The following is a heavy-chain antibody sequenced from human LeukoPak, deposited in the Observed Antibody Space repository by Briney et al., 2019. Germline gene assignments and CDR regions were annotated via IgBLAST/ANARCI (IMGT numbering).Heavy chain of an antibody. J-gene: IGHJ4*02. CDR3: ARCNNFDSSGYSFDY. CDR2: INHSGST. CDR1: GGSFSLYY. Sequence: PSETLSLTCAVYGGSFSLYYWSWIRQPPGKGLEWIGEINHSGSTNYNPSLKSRVAISVDASTNHFSLKLSSVTAADTAVYYCARCNNFDSSGYSFDYWGQGTLVTVSS. V-gene: IGHV4-34*01. D-gene: IGHD3-22*01.